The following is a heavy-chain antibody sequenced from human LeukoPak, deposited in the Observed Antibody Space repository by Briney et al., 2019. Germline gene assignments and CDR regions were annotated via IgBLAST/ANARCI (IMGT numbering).Heavy chain of an antibody. D-gene: IGHD2-21*02. V-gene: IGHV1-18*01. CDR2: ISAYNGNT. Sequence: ASVKVSCKASGYTFTSYGISWVRQAPGQGLEWMGWISAYNGNTNYAQKLQGRVTMTTDTSTSTAYMELRSLRSDDTAVYYCARDGLAYCGGDCYTTLNYWGQGTLVTVSS. J-gene: IGHJ4*02. CDR3: ARDGLAYCGGDCYTTLNY. CDR1: GYTFTSYG.